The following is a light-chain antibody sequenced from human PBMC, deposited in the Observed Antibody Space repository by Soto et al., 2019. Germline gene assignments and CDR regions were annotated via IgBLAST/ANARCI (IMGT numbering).Light chain of an antibody. Sequence: DIQRTQSPSSLSASVRDIVTITCQASQDISNYLHWYQQKPGKAPKLLIYDASNLETGVPSRFSGSGSGTDFTFTISSLQPEDIATYYCQQYDNLPPYTFGQGTKLEIK. CDR2: DAS. CDR1: QDISNY. V-gene: IGKV1-33*01. CDR3: QQYDNLPPYT. J-gene: IGKJ2*01.